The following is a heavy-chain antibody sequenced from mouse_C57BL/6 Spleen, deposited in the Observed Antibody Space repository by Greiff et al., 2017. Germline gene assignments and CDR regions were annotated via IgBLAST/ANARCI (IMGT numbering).Heavy chain of an antibody. D-gene: IGHD1-1*01. CDR1: GYTFTSYW. CDR3: ARGYGSSYGWYFDV. Sequence: VQLQQPGTELVKPGASVKLSCKASGYTFTSYWMHWVKQRPGQGLEWIGNVNPSNGGTNYNEKFKSKATLTVDKSSSTAYMQLSSLTSEDSAVYYCARGYGSSYGWYFDVWGTGTTVTVSS. V-gene: IGHV1-53*01. J-gene: IGHJ1*03. CDR2: VNPSNGGT.